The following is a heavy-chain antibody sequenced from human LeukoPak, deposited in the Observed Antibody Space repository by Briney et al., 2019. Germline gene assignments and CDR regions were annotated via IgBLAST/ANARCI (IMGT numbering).Heavy chain of an antibody. CDR3: AKGPTRAITMRVVAALDAFDI. D-gene: IGHD3-22*01. Sequence: PGGSLRLSCAASGFTFDDYAMHWVRQAPGKGLEWVSGISWNSGSIGYADSVKGRFTISRDNAKNSLYLQLNSLRAEDTALYYCAKGPTRAITMRVVAALDAFDIWGQGTLVTVSS. CDR2: ISWNSGSI. J-gene: IGHJ3*02. CDR1: GFTFDDYA. V-gene: IGHV3-9*01.